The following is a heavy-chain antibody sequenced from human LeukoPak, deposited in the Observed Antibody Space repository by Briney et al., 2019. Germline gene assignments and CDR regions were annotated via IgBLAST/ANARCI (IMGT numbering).Heavy chain of an antibody. CDR2: IYYSGST. CDR1: GGSISSSSYY. Sequence: SETLSLTCTVSGGSISSSSYYWGWIRQPPGKGLEWIGSIYYSGSTYYNPSLKSRVTISVDTSKNQFSLKLSSVTAADTAVYYCARDRAIVATKYAFDIWGQGTMVTVSS. J-gene: IGHJ3*02. CDR3: ARDRAIVATKYAFDI. V-gene: IGHV4-39*07. D-gene: IGHD5-12*01.